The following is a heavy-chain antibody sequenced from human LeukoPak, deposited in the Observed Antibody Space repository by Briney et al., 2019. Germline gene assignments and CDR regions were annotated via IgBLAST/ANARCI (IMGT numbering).Heavy chain of an antibody. J-gene: IGHJ4*02. CDR1: GFTFSNAW. CDR2: IKTKTDGGTT. Sequence: PGGSLRLSCAASGFTFSNAWMSWVRQAPGKGLEWVGRIKTKTDGGTTAFAAPVKGRFTMSRDDSKNTLYLQMNSLKTEDTGIYYCTTGTLTSDYWGQGTLVTVSS. CDR3: TTGTLTSDY. V-gene: IGHV3-15*01. D-gene: IGHD4-17*01.